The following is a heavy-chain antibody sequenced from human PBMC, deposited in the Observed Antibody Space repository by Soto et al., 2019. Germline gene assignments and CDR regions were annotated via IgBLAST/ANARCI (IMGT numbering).Heavy chain of an antibody. V-gene: IGHV3-48*01. CDR2: ISSSSSTI. CDR3: ARDPSSYYDILTGYYKSHYYFDY. J-gene: IGHJ4*02. Sequence: GGSLRLSCAASGFTFSSYSMNWVRQAPGKGLEWVSYISSSSSTIYYADSVKGRFTISRDNAKNSLYLQMNSLRAEDTAVYYCARDPSSYYDILTGYYKSHYYFDYWGQGTLVTVSS. CDR1: GFTFSSYS. D-gene: IGHD3-9*01.